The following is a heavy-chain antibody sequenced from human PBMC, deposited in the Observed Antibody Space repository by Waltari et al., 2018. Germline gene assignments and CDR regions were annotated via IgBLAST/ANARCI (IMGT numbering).Heavy chain of an antibody. V-gene: IGHV4-34*01. CDR3: ARRVVAFDI. Sequence: QVQLPQWGAGLLKPSETLALTCAVYGGSFSGYYWSWIRQPPGKGLEGIGEINHSGSTNYNPSLKSRVTISVDTSKNQFSLKLSSVTAADTAVYYCARRVVAFDIWGQGTMVTVSS. CDR1: GGSFSGYY. D-gene: IGHD2-15*01. J-gene: IGHJ3*02. CDR2: INHSGST.